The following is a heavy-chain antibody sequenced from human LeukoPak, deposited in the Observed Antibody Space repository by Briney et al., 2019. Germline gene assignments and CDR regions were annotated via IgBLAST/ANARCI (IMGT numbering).Heavy chain of an antibody. V-gene: IGHV3-23*01. CDR2: ITDSGDTT. D-gene: IGHD2-2*01. CDR1: GFTFSSFA. CDR3: AKDGALSTSWYYYCDY. Sequence: GGSLRLSCAASGFTFSSFAMSWVRQAPGKGLEWVSTITDSGDTTYSADSVKGRFTISRDNSKNTLYLQMNSLRAEDTALYYCAKDGALSTSWYYYCDYWGQGTLVTVSS. J-gene: IGHJ4*02.